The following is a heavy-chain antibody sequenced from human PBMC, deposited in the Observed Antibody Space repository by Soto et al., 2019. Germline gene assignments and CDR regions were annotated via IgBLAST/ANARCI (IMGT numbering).Heavy chain of an antibody. Sequence: PGGSLRLSCAASGFTFSSYSMNWVRQAPGKGLEWVSLISSGGSAYYADSVKGRFTISRDTSKNTLSLQMNSLRAEDTAVYYCAKDLWLYDYWGQGTLVTVSS. CDR1: GFTFSSYS. D-gene: IGHD2-2*02. V-gene: IGHV3-66*01. CDR3: AKDLWLYDY. CDR2: ISSGGSA. J-gene: IGHJ4*02.